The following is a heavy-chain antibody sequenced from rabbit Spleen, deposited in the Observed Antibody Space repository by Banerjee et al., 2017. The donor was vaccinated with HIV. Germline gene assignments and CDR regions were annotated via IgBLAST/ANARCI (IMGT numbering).Heavy chain of an antibody. D-gene: IGHD1-1*01. Sequence: QEQLEESGGGLVKPEGSLTLTCKASGFPFSNKAVMCWVRQAPGKGLEWIACINAGSSAFTYFASWTKGRFTCSKTSSTTVTLQMTSLTAADTATYFCVRGASSSGYYSLWGPGTLVTVS. J-gene: IGHJ4*01. CDR2: INAGSSAFT. V-gene: IGHV1S45*01. CDR3: VRGASSSGYYSL. CDR1: GFPFSNKAV.